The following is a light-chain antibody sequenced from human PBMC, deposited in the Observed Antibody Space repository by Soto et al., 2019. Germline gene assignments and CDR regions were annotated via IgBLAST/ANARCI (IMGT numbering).Light chain of an antibody. CDR2: EVS. CDR1: SSDVGASNY. CDR3: NSYTTSSARV. J-gene: IGLJ1*01. Sequence: QSVLTQPASVSGSPGQSITISCTGTSSDVGASNYVSWYQQHPGKVPKLIIYEVSNRPSGVSDRFSGSKSGNMASLTISGLQAEDEGDYYCNSYTTSSARVFGTGTKVTVL. V-gene: IGLV2-14*01.